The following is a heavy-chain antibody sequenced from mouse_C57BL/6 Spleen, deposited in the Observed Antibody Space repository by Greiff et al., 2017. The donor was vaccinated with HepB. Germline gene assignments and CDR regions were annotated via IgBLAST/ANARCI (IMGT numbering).Heavy chain of an antibody. J-gene: IGHJ4*01. D-gene: IGHD2-5*01. CDR2: ISNGGGST. V-gene: IGHV5-12*01. CDR1: GFTFSDYY. CDR3: ASGDYSNYDYAMDY. Sequence: EVQLVESGGGLVQPGGSLKLSCAASGFTFSDYYMYWVRQTPEKRLEWVAYISNGGGSTYYPDTVKGRFTISRDNAKNTLYLQMSRLKSEDTAMYYCASGDYSNYDYAMDYWGQGTSVTVSS.